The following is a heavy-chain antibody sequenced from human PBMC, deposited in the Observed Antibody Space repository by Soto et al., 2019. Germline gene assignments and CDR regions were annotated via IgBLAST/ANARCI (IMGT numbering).Heavy chain of an antibody. CDR2: IIPIFGTA. CDR1: GGTFSRHA. V-gene: IGHV1-69*01. Sequence: QVQLVQSGAEVRKPGSSVKVSCKASGGTFSRHAISWVRQAPVQGLEWMGGIIPIFGTANHAQKFQGRVTINADESTSTVYMELSSLRSEDTAMYYCARGWGYDSNDYYYAYWGQGTLVIVSS. D-gene: IGHD3-22*01. CDR3: ARGWGYDSNDYYYAY. J-gene: IGHJ4*02.